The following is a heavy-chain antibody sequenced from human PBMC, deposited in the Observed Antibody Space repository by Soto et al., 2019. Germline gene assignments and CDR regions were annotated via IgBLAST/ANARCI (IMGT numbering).Heavy chain of an antibody. CDR1: VFTFSSYS. V-gene: IGHV3-48*02. Sequence: PWWSLRLSCSASVFTFSSYSMNWFRQAPGKGLEWVSYISSSSSTIYYADSVKGRFTISRDNAKNSLYLQMNSLRDEDTAVYYCARDRFLEWLNAMDVWGQGTTVTVSS. CDR3: ARDRFLEWLNAMDV. D-gene: IGHD3-3*01. J-gene: IGHJ6*02. CDR2: ISSSSSTI.